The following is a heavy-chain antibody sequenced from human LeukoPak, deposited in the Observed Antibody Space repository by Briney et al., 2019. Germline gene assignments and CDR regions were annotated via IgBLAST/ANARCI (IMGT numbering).Heavy chain of an antibody. CDR1: GYTFTSYD. J-gene: IGHJ5*02. Sequence: ASVKVSCKASGYTFTSYDINWVRQATGQGLEWMGWMNPNSGNTGYAQKFQGRVTMTRNTSISTAYMELSSLRSEDTAVYYCARSVARTTIFGVVINSNWFDPWGQGTLVTVSS. V-gene: IGHV1-8*01. CDR2: MNPNSGNT. CDR3: ARSVARTTIFGVVINSNWFDP. D-gene: IGHD3-3*01.